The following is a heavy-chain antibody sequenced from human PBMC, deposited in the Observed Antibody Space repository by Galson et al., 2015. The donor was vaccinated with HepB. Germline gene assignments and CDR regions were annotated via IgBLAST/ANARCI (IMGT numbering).Heavy chain of an antibody. D-gene: IGHD6-19*01. V-gene: IGHV3-15*01. CDR2: IKSKTDGGTT. Sequence: SLRLSCAASGFTFSNAWMSWVRQAPGKGLEWVGRIKSKTDGGTTDYAAPVKGRFTISRDDSKNTLYLQMNSLKTEDTAVYYCTTDIRLNFRTDSGWRGYNYWGQGTLVTVSS. CDR1: GFTFSNAW. J-gene: IGHJ4*02. CDR3: TTDIRLNFRTDSGWRGYNY.